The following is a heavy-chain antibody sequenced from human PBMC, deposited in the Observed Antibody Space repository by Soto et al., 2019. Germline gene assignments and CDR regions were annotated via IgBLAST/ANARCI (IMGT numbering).Heavy chain of an antibody. CDR2: IYYSGST. CDR3: ARLMTRYYYYGMDV. J-gene: IGHJ6*02. Sequence: SETLSLTCTVSGGFISSSSYYWGWIRQPPGKGLEWIGSIYYSGSTYYNPSLKSRVTISVDTSKNQFSLKLSSVTAADTAVYYCARLMTRYYYYGMDVWGQGTTVTVSS. CDR1: GGFISSSSYY. V-gene: IGHV4-39*01. D-gene: IGHD2-8*01.